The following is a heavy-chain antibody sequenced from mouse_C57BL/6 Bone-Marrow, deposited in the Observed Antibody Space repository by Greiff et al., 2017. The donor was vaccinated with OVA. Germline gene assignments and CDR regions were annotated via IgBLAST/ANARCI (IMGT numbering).Heavy chain of an antibody. Sequence: DVMLVESGGDLVKPGGSLKLSCAASGFTFSSYGMSWVRQTPDKRLEWVATISSGGSYTYYPDSVKGRFTISRDNAKNTLYLQMSSLKSEDTAMYYCARFDGPTFAYWGQGTLVTVSA. CDR3: ARFDGPTFAY. D-gene: IGHD2-3*01. J-gene: IGHJ3*01. CDR1: GFTFSSYG. CDR2: ISSGGSYT. V-gene: IGHV5-6*02.